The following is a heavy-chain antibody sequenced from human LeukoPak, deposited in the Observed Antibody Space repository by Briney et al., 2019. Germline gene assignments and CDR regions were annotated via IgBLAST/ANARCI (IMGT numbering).Heavy chain of an antibody. D-gene: IGHD3-16*01. J-gene: IGHJ3*02. CDR3: AKGQWGTGIMDAFDI. Sequence: GGSLRLSCAASGFRFSNYAMSWVRQAPGKGLEWVSGIGGSGSSTYYADSVKGRFTISRDNSKNTLYLQMNSLRAEDTAVYYCAKGQWGTGIMDAFDIWGQGTMVTVSS. V-gene: IGHV3-23*01. CDR1: GFRFSNYA. CDR2: IGGSGSST.